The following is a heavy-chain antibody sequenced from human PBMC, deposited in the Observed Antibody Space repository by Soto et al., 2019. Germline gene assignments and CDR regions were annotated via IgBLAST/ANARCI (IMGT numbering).Heavy chain of an antibody. CDR1: GYTLTELS. D-gene: IGHD3-3*01. Sequence: ASVKVSCKVSGYTLTELSMHWVRQAPGKGLEWMGGFDPEDGETIYAQKFQGRVTMTRDTSTSTVYMELSSLRSEDTAVYYCARDPTRYDFWSGYYYYFDYWGQGTLVTVSS. CDR3: ARDPTRYDFWSGYYYYFDY. V-gene: IGHV1-24*01. J-gene: IGHJ4*02. CDR2: FDPEDGET.